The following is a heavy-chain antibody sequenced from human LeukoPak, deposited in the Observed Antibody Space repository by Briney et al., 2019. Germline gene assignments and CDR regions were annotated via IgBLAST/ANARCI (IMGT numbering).Heavy chain of an antibody. CDR3: ARLGGYEAAYYFDY. V-gene: IGHV4-38-2*01. D-gene: IGHD5-12*01. CDR1: GYSISSGYY. Sequence: SETLSLTXAVSGYSISSGYYWGWIRQPPGKGLEWIGSIYHSGSTYCNPSLKSRVTISVDTSKNQFSLKLSSVTAAGTAVYYCARLGGYEAAYYFDYWGQGTLVTVSS. J-gene: IGHJ4*02. CDR2: IYHSGST.